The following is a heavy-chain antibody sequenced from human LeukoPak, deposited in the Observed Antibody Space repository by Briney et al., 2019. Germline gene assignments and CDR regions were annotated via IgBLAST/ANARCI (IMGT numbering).Heavy chain of an antibody. V-gene: IGHV1-69*13. CDR1: GGTFSSYA. CDR2: IIPILGTA. Sequence: SVKVSCKASGGTFSSYAISWVRQAPGQGREWMGGIIPILGTANYAQKFQGRVTIPADESTSTAYMELSSLRSEDTAVYYCARAPADSSSTSCYYNWSDPWGQGTLVTVSS. CDR3: ARAPADSSSTSCYYNWSDP. J-gene: IGHJ5*02. D-gene: IGHD2-2*01.